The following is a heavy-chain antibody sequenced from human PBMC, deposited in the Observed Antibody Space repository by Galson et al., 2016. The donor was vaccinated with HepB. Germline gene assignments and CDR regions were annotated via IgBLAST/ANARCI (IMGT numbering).Heavy chain of an antibody. V-gene: IGHV4-59*01. CDR1: GGPFNRYY. CDR2: IYYNGTT. D-gene: IGHD3-3*01. Sequence: ETRFPSCNVSGGPFNRYYWGWVRPPPGKRLEWIGYIYYNGTTSYNPSLQGRVTISLDTSKNQFFLSLHSVTAADTALYFCARAASAKDWFDPWGPGTLVTVSS. CDR3: ARAASAKDWFDP. J-gene: IGHJ5*02.